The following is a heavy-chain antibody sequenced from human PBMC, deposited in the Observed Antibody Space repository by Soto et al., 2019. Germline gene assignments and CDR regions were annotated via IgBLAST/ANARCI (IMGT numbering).Heavy chain of an antibody. CDR2: IYYSGST. CDR3: ARSPDSSLGNYFDY. Sequence: ASETLSLTCTVSGGSISSGGYYWSWIRQHPGKGLEWIGYIYYSGSTYYNPSLKSRVTISVDTSKNQFSLKLSSVTAADTAVYYCARSPDSSLGNYFDYWGQGTLVTVSS. V-gene: IGHV4-31*03. D-gene: IGHD3-22*01. J-gene: IGHJ4*02. CDR1: GGSISSGGYY.